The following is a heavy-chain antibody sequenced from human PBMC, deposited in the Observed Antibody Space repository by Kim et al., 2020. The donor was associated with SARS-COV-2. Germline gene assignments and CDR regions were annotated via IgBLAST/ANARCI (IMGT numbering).Heavy chain of an antibody. CDR3: AREGDGIVVVIRRGLFDY. CDR2: ISYDGSNK. D-gene: IGHD3-22*01. CDR1: GFTFSSYG. Sequence: GGSLRLSCAASGFTFSSYGMHWVRQAPGKGLEWVAVISYDGSNKYYADSVKGRFTISRDNSKNTLYLQMNSLRAEDTAVYYCAREGDGIVVVIRRGLFDYWGQGTLVTVSS. J-gene: IGHJ4*02. V-gene: IGHV3-33*05.